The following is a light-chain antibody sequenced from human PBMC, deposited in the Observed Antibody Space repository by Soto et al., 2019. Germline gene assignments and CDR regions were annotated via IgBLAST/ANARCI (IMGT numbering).Light chain of an antibody. CDR2: RSN. V-gene: IGLV1-47*01. J-gene: IGLJ2*01. Sequence: QSVLTQPPSASGTPGQRVTISCSGSSSNIGSNYVYWYQQLPGTAPKLLIYRSNQRPSGVPDRFSGSKSGTSASLAISGLRSGDEADYYCAAWDGSLSGVVFGGGTQLTVL. CDR1: SSNIGSNY. CDR3: AAWDGSLSGVV.